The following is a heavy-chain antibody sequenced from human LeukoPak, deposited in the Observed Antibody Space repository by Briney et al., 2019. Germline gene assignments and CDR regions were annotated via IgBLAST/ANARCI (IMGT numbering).Heavy chain of an antibody. CDR2: ISGSGGST. D-gene: IGHD3-10*01. V-gene: IGHV3-23*01. J-gene: IGHJ4*02. CDR1: GFTFSSYA. CDR3: AKVPTEHYYGSGSRNSARWFDY. Sequence: RTGGSLRLSCAASGFTFSSYAMSWVRQAPGKGLEWVSAISGSGGSTYYADSVKGRFTISRDNSKNTLYLQMNSLRAEDTAVYYCAKVPTEHYYGSGSRNSARWFDYWGQGTLVTVSS.